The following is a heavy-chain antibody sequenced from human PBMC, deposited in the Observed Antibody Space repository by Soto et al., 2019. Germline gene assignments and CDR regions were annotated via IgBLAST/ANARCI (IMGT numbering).Heavy chain of an antibody. CDR1: GGTFSSYA. D-gene: IGHD3-3*01. CDR3: AREGFGFGSGLFHSAHNWFDP. CDR2: IIPIFGTA. V-gene: IGHV1-69*01. Sequence: QVQLVQSGAEVKKPGSSVKVSCKASGGTFSSYAISWVRQAPGQGLEWMGAIIPIFGTANYAQKFQGRVTITADESTSTAYMELIRLRSEDTAVYYCAREGFGFGSGLFHSAHNWFDPWGQGTLVTVSS. J-gene: IGHJ5*02.